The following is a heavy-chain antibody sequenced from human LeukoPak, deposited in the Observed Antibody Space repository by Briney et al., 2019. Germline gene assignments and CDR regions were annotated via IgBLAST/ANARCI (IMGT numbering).Heavy chain of an antibody. Sequence: PSETLSLTCTVSGGSISSYYWSWIRQPPGKGLEWIGYIYYSGSTYYNPSLKSRVIISVDTSKNQFSLKLSSVTAADTAVYYCTREYGDDNWFDPWGQGTLVTVSS. CDR2: IYYSGST. CDR3: TREYGDDNWFDP. D-gene: IGHD4-17*01. J-gene: IGHJ5*02. CDR1: GGSISSYY. V-gene: IGHV4-30-4*01.